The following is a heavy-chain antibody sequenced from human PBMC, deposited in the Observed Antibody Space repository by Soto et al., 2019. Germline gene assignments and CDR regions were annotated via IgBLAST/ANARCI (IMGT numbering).Heavy chain of an antibody. V-gene: IGHV1-18*01. CDR2: ISAYNGQT. Sequence: ASVKVSCKASGYPFDTYGINWVRQAPGQRPEWMGWISAYNGQTDHAQNPQGGVTIATVTSPSAAYMVLRHLGSEDSVADYRSRGPFEFWNSYFFEYWVAGTLCTVSS. J-gene: IGHJ4*02. D-gene: IGHD3-3*01. CDR1: GYPFDTYG. CDR3: SRGPFEFWNSYFFEY.